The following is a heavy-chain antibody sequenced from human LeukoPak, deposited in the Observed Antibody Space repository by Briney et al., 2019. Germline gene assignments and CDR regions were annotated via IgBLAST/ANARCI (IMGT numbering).Heavy chain of an antibody. Sequence: SETLSLTCPVSGRFISSYYWSWIRQPPGKGLEWIGYIYYSGNTYYNPSLKSRVTISVDTSKNQFSLKVNSVPAADTAVYYCARTKPLDPFDFWGQGTLVTVSS. CDR2: IYYSGNT. J-gene: IGHJ3*01. V-gene: IGHV4-59*01. CDR1: GRFISSYY. CDR3: ARTKPLDPFDF.